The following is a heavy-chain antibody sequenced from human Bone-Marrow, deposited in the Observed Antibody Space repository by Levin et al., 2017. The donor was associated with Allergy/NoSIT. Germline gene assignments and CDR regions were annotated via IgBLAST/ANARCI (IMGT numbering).Heavy chain of an antibody. D-gene: IGHD2-2*01. CDR1: GFTFSSYD. Sequence: GGSLRLSCAASGFTFSSYDMHWVRQATGKGLEWVSAIGTAGDTYYPGSVKGRFTISRDNSKNTLYLQMNSLRAEDTAVYYCAKYRGDIVVVPASDGLDIWGQGTMITVSS. CDR2: IGTAGDT. V-gene: IGHV3-13*01. J-gene: IGHJ3*02. CDR3: AKYRGDIVVVPASDGLDI.